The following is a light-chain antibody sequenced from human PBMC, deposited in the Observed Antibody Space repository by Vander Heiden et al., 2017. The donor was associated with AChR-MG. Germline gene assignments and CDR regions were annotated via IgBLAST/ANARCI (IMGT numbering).Light chain of an antibody. CDR1: QSISRW. J-gene: IGKJ4*01. CDR3: QQYDSYPLT. Sequence: DIQMTQPPSTLSASIGDRVTITCRASQSISRWLAWYHQKPGKAPNLLIYKASSLESGVPSRFSGSGSGTEFTLTISSLQPDDFATYYCQQYDSYPLTFGGGTKVEVK. V-gene: IGKV1-5*03. CDR2: KAS.